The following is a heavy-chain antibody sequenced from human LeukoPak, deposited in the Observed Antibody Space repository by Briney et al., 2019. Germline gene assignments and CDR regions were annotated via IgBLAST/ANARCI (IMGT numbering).Heavy chain of an antibody. D-gene: IGHD3-10*01. V-gene: IGHV3-30-3*01. CDR2: ITSDGSKK. J-gene: IGHJ3*02. CDR3: ARTSLRYFGSGSYSLDVFDI. CDR1: GFTFNTYA. Sequence: SRSLSCAASGFTFNTYALHWIRQAPGKGLEWVAAITSDGSKKYYADSVKGRFTISRDNSKNTLYLQMNGLRADDTAVYFCARTSLRYFGSGSYSLDVFDIWGQGTMVTVSS.